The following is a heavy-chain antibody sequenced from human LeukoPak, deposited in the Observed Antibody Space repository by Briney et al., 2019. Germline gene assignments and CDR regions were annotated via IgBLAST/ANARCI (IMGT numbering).Heavy chain of an antibody. J-gene: IGHJ4*02. CDR3: ARGVFWADCSSTSCYNFDY. V-gene: IGHV3-48*04. CDR1: GFTFSSYS. Sequence: AGGSLRLSCAASGFTFSSYSMNWVRQAPGKGLEWVSYISSSSSTIYYADSVKGRFTISRDNAKNSLYLQMNSLRAEDTAVYYCARGVFWADCSSTSCYNFDYWGQGTLVTVSS. CDR2: ISSSSSTI. D-gene: IGHD2-2*02.